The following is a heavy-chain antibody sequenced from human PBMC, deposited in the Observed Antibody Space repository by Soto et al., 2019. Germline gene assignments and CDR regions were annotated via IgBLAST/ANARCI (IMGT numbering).Heavy chain of an antibody. CDR3: AMPTTVTTFAFDI. CDR2: IYWDEGK. J-gene: IGHJ3*02. Sequence: QITVKESGPTLVKPTQTLTLTCTFSGISLSTVGVGLCWIRQPPAKALEWLALIYWDEGKRYSPSLKSSLTITKDTYKYQVVLTMTNMDPVDTATYSCAMPTTVTTFAFDIWGQGTRVTVSS. CDR1: GISLSTVGVG. V-gene: IGHV2-5*02. D-gene: IGHD4-17*01.